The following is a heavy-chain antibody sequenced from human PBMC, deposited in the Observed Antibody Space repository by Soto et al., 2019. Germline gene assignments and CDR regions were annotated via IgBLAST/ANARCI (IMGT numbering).Heavy chain of an antibody. CDR2: IYGGGTT. V-gene: IGHV3-53*01. J-gene: IGHJ1*01. CDR3: ARDPGYCVSAGCFATGYFHH. Sequence: GGSLRLSCAASGFTVSSKYMTWVRQAPGKGLEWVSVIYGGGTTYYADSVKGRFTISRDNSKNTVYLQMNSLGAEDTALYYCARDPGYCVSAGCFATGYFHHWGQGTLVTVSS. CDR1: GFTVSSKY. D-gene: IGHD2-2*01.